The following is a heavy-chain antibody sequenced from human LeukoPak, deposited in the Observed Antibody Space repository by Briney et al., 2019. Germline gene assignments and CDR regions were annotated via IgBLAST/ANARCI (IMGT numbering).Heavy chain of an antibody. D-gene: IGHD1-26*01. V-gene: IGHV3-15*01. CDR1: GFTLSDAS. CDR3: TTGGGSYSLEY. J-gene: IGHJ4*02. Sequence: GGSLRLSCAASGFTLSDASMSWVRQAPGKGLEWVGRIKSKTRGGITDFAAPVKGSFTISRDDSKNTLYLQMNTLKIEDTAVYYCTTGGGSYSLEYWGQGTLVTVSS. CDR2: IKSKTRGGIT.